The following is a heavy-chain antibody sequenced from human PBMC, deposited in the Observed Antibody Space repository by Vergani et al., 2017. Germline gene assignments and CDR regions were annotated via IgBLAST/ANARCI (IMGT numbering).Heavy chain of an antibody. D-gene: IGHD2-21*02. CDR2: IEYSGST. J-gene: IGHJ4*02. CDR1: GGSISSYY. Sequence: QVQLQESGPGLVKPSETLSLTCTVSGGSISSYYWSWIRQPPGKGLEWIGYIEYSGSTNYNPSLKSRVTIAVDTSKNQFSLKLSSVTAADTAVYYCSRVGAYCGGDCYYDYWGQGTLVTVSS. CDR3: SRVGAYCGGDCYYDY. V-gene: IGHV4-59*01.